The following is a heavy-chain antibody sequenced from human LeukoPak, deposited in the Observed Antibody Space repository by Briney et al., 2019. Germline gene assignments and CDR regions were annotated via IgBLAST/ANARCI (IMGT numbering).Heavy chain of an antibody. CDR2: IYYSGST. J-gene: IGHJ5*02. Sequence: SETLSLTCTVSGGSISSSSYYWGWIRQPPGKGLEWIGSIYYSGSTYYNPSLKSRVTISVDTSKNQFSLKPSSVTAADTAVYYCARRYGSGSYYNRLNWFDPWGQGTLVTVSS. CDR3: ARRYGSGSYYNRLNWFDP. CDR1: GGSISSSSYY. V-gene: IGHV4-39*01. D-gene: IGHD3-10*01.